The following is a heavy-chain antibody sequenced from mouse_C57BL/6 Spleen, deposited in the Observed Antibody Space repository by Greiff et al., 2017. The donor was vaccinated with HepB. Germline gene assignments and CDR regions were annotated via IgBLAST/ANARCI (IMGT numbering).Heavy chain of an antibody. CDR1: GFSLTSYG. D-gene: IGHD1-2*01. J-gene: IGHJ4*01. V-gene: IGHV2-6-1*01. Sequence: VQLQESGPGLVAPSQSLSITCTVSGFSLTSYGVHWVRQPPGKGLEWLVVIWSDGSTTYNSALKSRLSISKDNAKGQVFLKRNRRQADDTAMYYWARQTLRRPVAGAMDYWGQGTSVTVSS. CDR3: ARQTLRRPVAGAMDY. CDR2: IWSDGST.